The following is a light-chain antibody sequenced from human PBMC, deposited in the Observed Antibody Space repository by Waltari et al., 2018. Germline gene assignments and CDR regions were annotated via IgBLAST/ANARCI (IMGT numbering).Light chain of an antibody. CDR3: QHGYGTPYS. J-gene: IGKJ2*03. CDR2: KTS. CDR1: ENVNNY. Sequence: DIQMTQSPSSLSASVGDRVTITCRASENVNNYLNWYQHKPGKAPKLLIYKTSTLQSGVPSRFSGSGSGTDYTFTISSLQPEDVATYYCQHGYGTPYSFGQGTKVEIK. V-gene: IGKV1-39*01.